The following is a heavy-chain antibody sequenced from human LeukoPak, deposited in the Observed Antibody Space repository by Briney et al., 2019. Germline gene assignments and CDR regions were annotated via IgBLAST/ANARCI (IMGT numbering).Heavy chain of an antibody. CDR1: GFTFSGYW. Sequence: PGGSLRLSCTASGFTFSGYWMHWVRQVPGKGLVWVSRINEDGSYRSYADFVEGRFTISRDNAKNTLYLQLDSLRAEDTAVYYCARGGSGWSSYFDYWGQGTLVTVSS. CDR2: INEDGSYR. D-gene: IGHD6-19*01. J-gene: IGHJ4*02. V-gene: IGHV3-74*01. CDR3: ARGGSGWSSYFDY.